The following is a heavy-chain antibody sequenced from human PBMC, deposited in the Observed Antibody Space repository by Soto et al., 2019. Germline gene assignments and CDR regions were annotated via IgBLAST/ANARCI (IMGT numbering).Heavy chain of an antibody. CDR1: GHTFTSYA. Sequence: EASVKVSCKASGHTFTSYAMHWVRQAPGQRLEWMGWINAGNGNTKYSQKFQGRVTITRDTSASTAYMELSSLRSEDTAVYYCARGFYCSSTSCYSEIDYWGQGTLVTVSS. D-gene: IGHD2-2*01. CDR2: INAGNGNT. V-gene: IGHV1-3*01. J-gene: IGHJ4*02. CDR3: ARGFYCSSTSCYSEIDY.